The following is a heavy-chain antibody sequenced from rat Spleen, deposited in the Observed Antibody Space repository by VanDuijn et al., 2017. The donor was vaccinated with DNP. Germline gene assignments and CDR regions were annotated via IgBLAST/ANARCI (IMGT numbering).Heavy chain of an antibody. Sequence: EVLLQESGPGLVKPSQSLSLTCSVTGFSITNNFKWSWIRKFPGNKLEWMGYVTNAGSTHYNPSLKSRISITTDTSKNQFFLQVNSVRDEDTATYYCAIQLGVFDYWGQGVMVIVSS. CDR2: VTNAGST. CDR3: AIQLGVFDY. V-gene: IGHV3-3*01. CDR1: GFSITNNFK. D-gene: IGHD5-1*01. J-gene: IGHJ2*01.